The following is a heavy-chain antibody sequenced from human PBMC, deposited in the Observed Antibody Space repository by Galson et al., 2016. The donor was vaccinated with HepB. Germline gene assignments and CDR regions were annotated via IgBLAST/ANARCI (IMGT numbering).Heavy chain of an antibody. J-gene: IGHJ6*02. V-gene: IGHV3-64D*09. D-gene: IGHD3-3*01. CDR2: ISTNGGST. CDR1: GFTFSNYS. Sequence: LRLSCAVSGFTFSNYSMHWVRQAPGEGLDYVSAISTNGGSTYYADSVRGRFTISRDNSKNTLYLQMSSLRAEDTAVYYCVKAGITIFGVVLYGMDVWGQGTTVTVSS. CDR3: VKAGITIFGVVLYGMDV.